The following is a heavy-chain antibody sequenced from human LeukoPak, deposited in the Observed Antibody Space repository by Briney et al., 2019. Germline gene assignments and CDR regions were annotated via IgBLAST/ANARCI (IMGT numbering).Heavy chain of an antibody. Sequence: GGSLRLSCAASGFIFSNYEMNWVRQAPGKGLEWVSYISSSGSTIYYADSVKGRFTISRDNAKNTMYLQMNSLITEDTAVYYCARDFSGWHTIDYWGQGALVTVSS. J-gene: IGHJ4*02. CDR1: GFIFSNYE. D-gene: IGHD6-19*01. V-gene: IGHV3-48*03. CDR3: ARDFSGWHTIDY. CDR2: ISSSGSTI.